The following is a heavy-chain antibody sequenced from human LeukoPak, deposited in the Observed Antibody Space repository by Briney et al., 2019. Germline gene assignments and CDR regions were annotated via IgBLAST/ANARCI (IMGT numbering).Heavy chain of an antibody. CDR1: GGSISSYY. CDR3: ARHNRGIVVVPAANRYYYYMDV. D-gene: IGHD2-2*01. J-gene: IGHJ6*03. Sequence: SETLSLTCTVSGGSISSYYWSWIRQPPGKGLEWIGYIYYSGSTNYNPSLKSRVTISVDTSKNQFSLKLSSVTAADTAVYYCARHNRGIVVVPAANRYYYYMDVWGKGTTVTVSS. V-gene: IGHV4-59*08. CDR2: IYYSGST.